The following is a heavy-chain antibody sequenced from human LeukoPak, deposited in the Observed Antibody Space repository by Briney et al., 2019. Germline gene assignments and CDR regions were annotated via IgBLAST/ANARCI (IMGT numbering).Heavy chain of an antibody. CDR1: GSTISTYY. CDR2: IYTIGSS. V-gene: IGHV4-4*07. J-gene: IGHJ3*02. D-gene: IGHD5-24*01. CDR3: ARVLADGYNSRKDAFNI. Sequence: SEALSLTCTVSGSTISTYYWSWIRQPAAKGQEWIGRIYTIGSSTYNPSLKSRVTTPVDTSKKHFSLKLSSVSAAGTGVYYCARVLADGYNSRKDAFNIWGQRTMVTVSS.